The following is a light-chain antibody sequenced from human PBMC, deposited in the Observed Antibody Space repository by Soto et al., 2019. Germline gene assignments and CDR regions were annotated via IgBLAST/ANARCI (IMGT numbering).Light chain of an antibody. CDR2: DAS. CDR3: QQYNNWPLT. CDR1: QSISGN. V-gene: IGKV3-15*01. J-gene: IGKJ4*01. Sequence: EIVMTQSPATLSLSPGERATLSCRASQSISGNLAWFQQKPGQATRLLIYDASTMATGFPARFSGSGSGTESTLTISSLPSEDFAVYYCQQYNNWPLTFGGGTKV.